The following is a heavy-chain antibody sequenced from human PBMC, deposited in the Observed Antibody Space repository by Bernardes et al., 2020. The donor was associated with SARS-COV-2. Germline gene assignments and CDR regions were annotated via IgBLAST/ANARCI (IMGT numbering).Heavy chain of an antibody. CDR3: ARTLSIVGSPIPDY. CDR1: VFSLSNARMG. CDR2: IFSNDEE. D-gene: IGHD1-26*01. V-gene: IGHV2-26*02. Sequence: SGHTLVKPTETLTLTCTVSVFSLSNARMGVSWIRQPPGKALEWLAHIFSNDEESYSTSLKSRLTISKDTSKSQVVLTMANMDPVDTATYYCARTLSIVGSPIPDYWGQGTLVTVSS. J-gene: IGHJ4*02.